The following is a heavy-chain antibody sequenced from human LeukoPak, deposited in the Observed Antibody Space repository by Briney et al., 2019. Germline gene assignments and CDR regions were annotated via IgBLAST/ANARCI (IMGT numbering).Heavy chain of an antibody. CDR1: GYTLTELS. V-gene: IGHV1-24*01. D-gene: IGHD6-6*01. CDR3: ATEKAARPYYYYGMDV. Sequence: ASVKVSCKVSGYTLTELSMHWVRQAPRKGLEWMGGFDPEDGETIYAQKFQGRVTMTEDTSTDTAYMELSSLRSEDTAVYYCATEKAARPYYYYGMDVWGQGTTVTVSS. J-gene: IGHJ6*02. CDR2: FDPEDGET.